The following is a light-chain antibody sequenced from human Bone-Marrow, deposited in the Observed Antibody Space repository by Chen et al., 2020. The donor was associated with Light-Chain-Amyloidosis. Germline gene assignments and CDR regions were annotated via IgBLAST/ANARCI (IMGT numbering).Light chain of an antibody. V-gene: IGLV2-11*01. Sequence: QPALPQPRPVSGSLGQSVTIPCTGTHSDVGGYNYVSWYQQYPGKAPKLMIYDVNKRPSGVPDRFSGSKSGITASLTISGLQAEDEADYYCYSYAGSYTLFGGGTKLTVL. CDR1: HSDVGGYNY. CDR3: YSYAGSYTL. CDR2: DVN. J-gene: IGLJ2*01.